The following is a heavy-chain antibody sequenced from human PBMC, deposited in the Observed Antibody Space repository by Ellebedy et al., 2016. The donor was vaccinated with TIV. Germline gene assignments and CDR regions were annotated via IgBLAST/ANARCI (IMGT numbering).Heavy chain of an antibody. Sequence: LRLSCTVSGGSISGSRYYWGWTRQHPGKGPEWLGYIYYTGSTYYNPSLKTRFIISVDPSKNQFSLKLTSVTAADTAVYYCARGRWLQPYFDCWGQGTPVTVSS. CDR2: IYYTGST. CDR3: ARGRWLQPYFDC. D-gene: IGHD5-24*01. J-gene: IGHJ4*02. V-gene: IGHV4-31*03. CDR1: GGSISGSRYY.